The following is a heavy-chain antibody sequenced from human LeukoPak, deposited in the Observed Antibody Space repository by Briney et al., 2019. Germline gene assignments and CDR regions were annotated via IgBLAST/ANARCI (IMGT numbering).Heavy chain of an antibody. V-gene: IGHV4-61*02. CDR1: GGSISSGSYY. J-gene: IGHJ4*02. CDR2: IYTSGST. D-gene: IGHD2-21*02. Sequence: SQTLSLTCTVSGGSISSGSYYWSCIRQPAGKGLEWIGRIYTSGSTNYNPSLKSRVTISVDTSKNQFSLKLSSVTAADTAVYYCARAVVVTATSVRSDYFDYWGQGTLVTVSS. CDR3: ARAVVVTATSVRSDYFDY.